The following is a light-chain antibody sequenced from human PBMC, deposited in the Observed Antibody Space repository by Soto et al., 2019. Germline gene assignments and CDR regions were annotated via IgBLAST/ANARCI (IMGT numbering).Light chain of an antibody. CDR3: QQYGRSPPVA. CDR1: HSISSSY. J-gene: IGKJ4*01. CDR2: GAS. V-gene: IGKV3-20*01. Sequence: EIVLTQSPCTLSFSPGERATLSCRASHSISSSYLAWYQQTPGQAPRLLIYGASSRATGIPDWFRGSGSGTDLTLTISRLQPEEFAVYYCQQYGRSPPVAFGGGIKGE.